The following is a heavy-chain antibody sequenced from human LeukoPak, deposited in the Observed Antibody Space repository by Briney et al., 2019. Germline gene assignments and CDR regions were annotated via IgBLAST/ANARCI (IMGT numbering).Heavy chain of an antibody. Sequence: PGRSLRLSCAASGFTFSNYAMHWVRQAPGKGLEWVTIISYGGSNKYYADSVKGRFTISRDNSKNTLYLQMNSLRAEDTAVYYCARGRTAGAVAGTGDFDYWGQGTLVTVSS. D-gene: IGHD6-19*01. CDR3: ARGRTAGAVAGTGDFDY. V-gene: IGHV3-30-3*01. CDR2: ISYGGSNK. J-gene: IGHJ4*02. CDR1: GFTFSNYA.